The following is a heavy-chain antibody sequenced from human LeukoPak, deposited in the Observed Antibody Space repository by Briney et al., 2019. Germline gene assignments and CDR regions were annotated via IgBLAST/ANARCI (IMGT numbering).Heavy chain of an antibody. CDR3: AKTIRKYYFDSSGYLFQQ. D-gene: IGHD3-22*01. J-gene: IGHJ1*01. CDR1: GDSIGNYY. V-gene: IGHV4-59*08. CDR2: ITYSGIT. Sequence: PSETLSLTCSVSGDSIGNYYWAWIRQPPGKRLEWIGNITYSGITDYNPSLKSRGTISIGASENQLSLRLSSVTAADTAVYYCAKTIRKYYFDSSGYLFQQWSQGTLVTVTS.